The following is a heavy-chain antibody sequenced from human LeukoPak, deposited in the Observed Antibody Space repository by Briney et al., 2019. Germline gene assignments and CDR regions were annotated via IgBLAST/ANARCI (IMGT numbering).Heavy chain of an antibody. CDR3: ARDKRVRIAVAGAYWYFDL. CDR1: GGPISNYN. CDR2: IYTSGST. J-gene: IGHJ2*01. D-gene: IGHD6-19*01. Sequence: SETLSFTCTVSGGPISNYNWSWIRQPAGKGLEWIGRIYTSGSTNYNPSLKGRVSMSVDTSKNQFSLNLRSVTAADTAVYYCARDKRVRIAVAGAYWYFDLWGRGTLVTVSS. V-gene: IGHV4-4*07.